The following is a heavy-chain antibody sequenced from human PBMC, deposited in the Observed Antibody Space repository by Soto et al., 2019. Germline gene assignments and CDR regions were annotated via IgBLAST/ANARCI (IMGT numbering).Heavy chain of an antibody. CDR1: GFTFSSYA. CDR3: AKDPYRPKPGYYDSSGYIGY. D-gene: IGHD3-22*01. Sequence: GGSLRLSCAASGFTFSSYAMSWVRQAPGKGLEWVSAISGSGGSTYYADSVKGRFTISRDNSKNTLYLQMNSLRAEDTAVYYCAKDPYRPKPGYYDSSGYIGYWGQGTLVTVSS. J-gene: IGHJ4*02. V-gene: IGHV3-23*01. CDR2: ISGSGGST.